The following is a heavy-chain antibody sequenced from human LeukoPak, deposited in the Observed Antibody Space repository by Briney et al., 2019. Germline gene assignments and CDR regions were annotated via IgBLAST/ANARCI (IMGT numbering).Heavy chain of an antibody. CDR1: GGSISSGGYY. Sequence: SETLSLTCTVSGGSISSGGYYWSWIRQPPGKGLEWIGYIYHSGSTYYNPSLKSRVTISVDRSKNQFSLKLSSVTAADTAVYYCANAAAHDAFDIWGQGTMVTVSS. J-gene: IGHJ3*02. CDR2: IYHSGST. V-gene: IGHV4-30-2*01. CDR3: ANAAAHDAFDI. D-gene: IGHD2-2*01.